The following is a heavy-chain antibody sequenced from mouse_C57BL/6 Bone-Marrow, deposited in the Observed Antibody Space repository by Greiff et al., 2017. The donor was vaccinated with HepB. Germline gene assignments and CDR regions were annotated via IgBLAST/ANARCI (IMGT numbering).Heavy chain of an antibody. Sequence: VQLQQPGAELVKPGASVKLSCKASGYTFTSYWMHWVKQRPGQGLEWIGMIHPNSGSTNYNEKFKSKATLTVDKSSSTAYMQLSSLTSEDSAVYYCARNRQLRLRFAYWGKGTLVTVSA. D-gene: IGHD3-2*02. CDR3: ARNRQLRLRFAY. CDR2: IHPNSGST. V-gene: IGHV1-64*01. CDR1: GYTFTSYW. J-gene: IGHJ3*01.